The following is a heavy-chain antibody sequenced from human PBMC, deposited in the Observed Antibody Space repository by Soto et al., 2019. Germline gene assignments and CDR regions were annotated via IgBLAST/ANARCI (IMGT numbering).Heavy chain of an antibody. D-gene: IGHD4-17*01. CDR1: GGSISSYY. J-gene: IGHJ4*02. Sequence: SETLSLTCTVSGGSISSYYWSWIRQPPGKGLEWIGYIYYSGSTNYNPSLKSRVTISVDTSKNQFSLKLSSVTAADTAVYYCARGRAYGDYPFDYWGQGTLVTVSS. V-gene: IGHV4-59*01. CDR3: ARGRAYGDYPFDY. CDR2: IYYSGST.